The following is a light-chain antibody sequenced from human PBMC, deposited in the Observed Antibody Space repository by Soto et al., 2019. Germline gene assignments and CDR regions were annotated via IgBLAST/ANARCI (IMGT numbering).Light chain of an antibody. V-gene: IGKV3-15*01. CDR3: QQYEKWPPWT. Sequence: EIVMTQSPATLSMSPGETATLSCRASQSVSDNLAWYQQKPGQAPRLLIYGASTRATGIPARFSGSGSGTEFTLTISSLQSEDFAVYYCQQYEKWPPWTFGHGTKVDVK. CDR2: GAS. CDR1: QSVSDN. J-gene: IGKJ1*01.